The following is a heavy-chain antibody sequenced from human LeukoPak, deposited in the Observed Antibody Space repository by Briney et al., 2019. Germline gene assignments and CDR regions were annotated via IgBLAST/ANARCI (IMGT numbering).Heavy chain of an antibody. D-gene: IGHD2-2*01. CDR1: GGSFSGYY. CDR2: FYYSGST. Sequence: SETLSLTCAVYGGSFSGYYWSWIRQPPRKGLEWIGYFYYSGSTNYNPFLKSRVTISVDTSKNQFSLKLSSVTAADTAVYYCARGQGYCRSTSFPDHYFDFWGQGTLVTVSS. J-gene: IGHJ4*02. V-gene: IGHV4-59*01. CDR3: ARGQGYCRSTSFPDHYFDF.